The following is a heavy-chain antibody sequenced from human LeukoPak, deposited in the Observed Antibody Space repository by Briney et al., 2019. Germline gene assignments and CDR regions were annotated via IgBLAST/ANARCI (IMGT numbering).Heavy chain of an antibody. V-gene: IGHV1-69*04. CDR1: GGTFSSYA. Sequence: SVKVSCKASGGTFSSYAISWVRQAPGQGLEWTGRIIPILGIANYAQKFQGRVTITADKSTSTAYMELSSLRSEDTAVYYCASTYCSSTSCPYYFDYWGQGTLVTVSS. CDR2: IIPILGIA. J-gene: IGHJ4*02. CDR3: ASTYCSSTSCPYYFDY. D-gene: IGHD2-2*01.